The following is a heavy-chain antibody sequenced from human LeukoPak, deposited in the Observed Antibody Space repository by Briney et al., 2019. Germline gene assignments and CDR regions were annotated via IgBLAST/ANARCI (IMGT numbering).Heavy chain of an antibody. CDR2: INHSGST. CDR3: ARAVWGRNGSGWYRGQGY. J-gene: IGHJ4*02. Sequence: KPSETLSLTCAVYGGSFSGYYWSWIRPPPGKGLEWIGEINHSGSTNYNPSLKSRVTISVDTSKNQFSLKLSSVTAADTAVYYCARAVWGRNGSGWYRGQGYWGQGTLVTVSS. CDR1: GGSFSGYY. D-gene: IGHD6-19*01. V-gene: IGHV4-34*01.